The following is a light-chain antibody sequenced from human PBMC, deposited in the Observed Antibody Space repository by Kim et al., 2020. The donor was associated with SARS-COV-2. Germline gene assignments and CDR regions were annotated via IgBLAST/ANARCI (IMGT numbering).Light chain of an antibody. CDR3: QKYDSAPLT. Sequence: ASVGDRVTLNGRASQDISNYLAWYQQKPGKVPQLLIYGASTLQSGVPSRFSDSGSGTEFTLTINSLQPEDVASYYCQKYDSAPLTFGGGTKVDIK. CDR2: GAS. V-gene: IGKV1-27*01. J-gene: IGKJ4*01. CDR1: QDISNY.